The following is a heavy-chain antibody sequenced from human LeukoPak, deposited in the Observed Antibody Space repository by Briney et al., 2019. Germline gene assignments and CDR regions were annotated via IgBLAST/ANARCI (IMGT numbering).Heavy chain of an antibody. CDR2: ISSTSNTI. Sequence: PGGSLRLSCATSGFTFSDYAMNWVRQAPGKGLEWVSYISSTSNTIYYADSVKGRFTISRDNAKNSLYLQMNSLRAEDTAVYYCSRFSSVAAQYWGRGTLVTVSS. V-gene: IGHV3-48*01. CDR1: GFTFSDYA. J-gene: IGHJ4*02. CDR3: SRFSSVAAQY. D-gene: IGHD6-6*01.